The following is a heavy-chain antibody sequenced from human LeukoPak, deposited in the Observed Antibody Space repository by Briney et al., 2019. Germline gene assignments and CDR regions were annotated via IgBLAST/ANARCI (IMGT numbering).Heavy chain of an antibody. D-gene: IGHD6-13*01. CDR1: GMSFSNYE. CDR2: ISSYGTTI. V-gene: IGHV3-48*03. Sequence: SGGSLRLSCAASGMSFSNYEMNWVRQAPGKGLEWVSYISSYGTTIYYADSVKGRFTISRDNAKNSLYLQMNNLRAEDTAVYYCASARLYSSSWYCYFDYWGRGTLVTVSS. J-gene: IGHJ4*02. CDR3: ASARLYSSSWYCYFDY.